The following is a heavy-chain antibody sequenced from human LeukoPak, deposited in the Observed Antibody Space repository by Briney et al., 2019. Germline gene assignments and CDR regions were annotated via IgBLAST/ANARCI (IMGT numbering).Heavy chain of an antibody. Sequence: PSETLSLTCTVSGGSISSSSYYWGWIRQPPGKGLEWIGSIYYSGSTYYNPSLKSRVTISVDTSKNQFSLKLSSVTAADTAVYYCARHIVATITGVDYWGPGNPGHRLL. CDR3: ARHIVATITGVDY. CDR2: IYYSGST. D-gene: IGHD5-12*01. V-gene: IGHV4-39*01. CDR1: GGSISSSSYY. J-gene: IGHJ4*02.